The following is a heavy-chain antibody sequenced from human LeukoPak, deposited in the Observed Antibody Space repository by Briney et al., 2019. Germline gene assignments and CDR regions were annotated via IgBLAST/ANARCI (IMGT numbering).Heavy chain of an antibody. J-gene: IGHJ5*02. V-gene: IGHV1-18*01. CDR1: GYTFTSYG. Sequence: ASVKVSCTASGYTFTSYGMSWVRQAPGQGLEWMGWISAYNGNTNYAQKLQGRVTMTTDTSTSTAYMELRSLRSDDTAVYYCARDYDPRVGFDPWGQGTLVTVSS. CDR2: ISAYNGNT. CDR3: ARDYDPRVGFDP. D-gene: IGHD3-16*01.